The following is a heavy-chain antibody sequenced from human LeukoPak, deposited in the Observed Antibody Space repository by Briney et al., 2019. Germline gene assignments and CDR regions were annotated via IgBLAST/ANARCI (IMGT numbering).Heavy chain of an antibody. CDR1: GFPFSNCS. V-gene: IGHV3-23*01. CDR3: ATRGYSSSWHDAFDI. D-gene: IGHD6-13*01. J-gene: IGHJ3*02. Sequence: GSLRTFLCAFGFPFSNCSNGWGRQAPGEGVEVVPAINGSGGSTYYADSVKGRFTISRDNSKNTLYLQMNSLRAEDTAVYYCATRGYSSSWHDAFDIWGQGTMVTVSS. CDR2: INGSGGST.